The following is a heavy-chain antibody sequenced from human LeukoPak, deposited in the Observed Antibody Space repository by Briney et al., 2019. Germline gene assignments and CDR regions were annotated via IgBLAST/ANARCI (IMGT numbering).Heavy chain of an antibody. V-gene: IGHV3-23*01. J-gene: IGHJ4*02. CDR3: AKDMRFDWTPYYFDY. CDR2: ISGSGGST. CDR1: GFTLSSYA. Sequence: GGSLRLSCAASGFTLSSYAMSWVRQAPGKGLEWVSAISGSGGSTYYADSVKGRFTISRDNSKNTLYLQMNSLRAEDTAVYYCAKDMRFDWTPYYFDYWGQGTLVTVSS. D-gene: IGHD3-9*01.